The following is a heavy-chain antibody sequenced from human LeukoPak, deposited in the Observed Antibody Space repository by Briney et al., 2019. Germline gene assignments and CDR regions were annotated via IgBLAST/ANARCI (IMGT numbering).Heavy chain of an antibody. CDR1: GYTFTGYY. J-gene: IGHJ4*02. CDR2: INPNSGGT. CDR3: ERDTWELPIFDY. D-gene: IGHD1-26*01. V-gene: IGHV1-2*02. Sequence: GASVKVSCKASGYTFTGYYMHWVRHAPGQGLEWMGWINPNSGGTNSAQKFQGRVTMTSGTSISTAYMELSRLRSEDTAWYYCERDTWELPIFDYWGEGTLLTVSS.